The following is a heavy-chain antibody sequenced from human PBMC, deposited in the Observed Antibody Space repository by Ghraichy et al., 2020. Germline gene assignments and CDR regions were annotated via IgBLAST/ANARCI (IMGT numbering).Heavy chain of an antibody. CDR2: IYYTGST. CDR3: ARHVSLFPPYFDS. J-gene: IGHJ4*02. Sequence: SQTLSLTCTVSGDSISSYYWTWIRQPPGKGLEWIGYIYYTGSTNYSPSLKSRVTISVDTSKNQFSLKVKSVTAADTAVYYCARHVSLFPPYFDSWGQGALVTISS. CDR1: GDSISSYY. D-gene: IGHD2-21*01. V-gene: IGHV4-59*08.